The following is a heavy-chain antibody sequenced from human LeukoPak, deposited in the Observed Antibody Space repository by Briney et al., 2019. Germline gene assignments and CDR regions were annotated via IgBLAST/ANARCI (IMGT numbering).Heavy chain of an antibody. J-gene: IGHJ4*02. V-gene: IGHV4-34*01. CDR3: ARHPPYSYGAFDC. CDR2: INHSGST. Sequence: SETLSLTCAVYGGSFSGYYWSWIRQPPGKGLEWIGEINHSGSTNYNPSLKSRVTISVDTSKNQFSLKLSSVTAADTAVYYCARHPPYSYGAFDCWGQGTLVTVSS. D-gene: IGHD5-18*01. CDR1: GGSFSGYY.